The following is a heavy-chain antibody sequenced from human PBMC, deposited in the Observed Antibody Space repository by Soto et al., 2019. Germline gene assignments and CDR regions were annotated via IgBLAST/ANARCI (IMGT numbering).Heavy chain of an antibody. V-gene: IGHV4-59*08. CDR1: GGSISNNY. J-gene: IGHJ5*02. CDR3: ARYLFPRGFDPEWYHWFDP. CDR2: IYHSGYT. D-gene: IGHD2-8*01. Sequence: QVQLQESGPGLVKTSETLSLTCTVSGGSISNNYWSWIRQPPGKGLEWIGYIYHSGYTNSNPSLRSRVAISVDTSKNQFSLNLTSVTAADTAIYYCARYLFPRGFDPEWYHWFDPWGQGTLVTVSS.